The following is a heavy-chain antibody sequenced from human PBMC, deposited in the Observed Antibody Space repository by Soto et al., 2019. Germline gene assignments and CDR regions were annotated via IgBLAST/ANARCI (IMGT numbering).Heavy chain of an antibody. CDR3: ATFYVKSYYYGMDV. J-gene: IGHJ6*02. D-gene: IGHD3-16*01. CDR2: ISAYNGNT. V-gene: IGHV1-18*01. Sequence: QVQLVQSGAEVKKPGASVKVSCKASGYTFTSYGISWVRQATGQGLEWMGWISAYNGNTNYAQKLQDRVTMTTDTSTTTAYMERRSLRSDDTAVYYCATFYVKSYYYGMDVWGQGTTVTVSS. CDR1: GYTFTSYG.